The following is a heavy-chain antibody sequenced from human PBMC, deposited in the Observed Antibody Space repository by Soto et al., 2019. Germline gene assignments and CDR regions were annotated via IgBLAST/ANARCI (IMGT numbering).Heavy chain of an antibody. V-gene: IGHV3-23*01. J-gene: IGHJ5*02. CDR1: GFTFSSYA. D-gene: IGHD4-17*01. CDR3: AKDRYSDYGDYPWFDP. CDR2: ISGSGGST. Sequence: HPGGSLRLSCAASGFTFSSYAMSWVRQAPGKGLEWVSAISGSGGSTYYADSVKGRFTISRDNSKNTLYLQMNSLRAEDTAVYYCAKDRYSDYGDYPWFDPWGQGTLVTVSS.